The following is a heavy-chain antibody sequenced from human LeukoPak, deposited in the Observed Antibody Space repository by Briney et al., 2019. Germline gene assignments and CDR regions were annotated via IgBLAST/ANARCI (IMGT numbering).Heavy chain of an antibody. CDR1: GFTFSSYG. V-gene: IGHV3-30*02. J-gene: IGHJ4*02. CDR3: AKAADSSGSYFDY. CDR2: IRYDGSNK. Sequence: GGSLRLSCAASGFTFSSYGMHWVRQAPGKGLEWVAFIRYDGSNKYYADSVKGRFTISRDNSKNTLYLQMNSLRAEDTAVYYCAKAADSSGSYFDYWGQGTLVTVSS. D-gene: IGHD3-22*01.